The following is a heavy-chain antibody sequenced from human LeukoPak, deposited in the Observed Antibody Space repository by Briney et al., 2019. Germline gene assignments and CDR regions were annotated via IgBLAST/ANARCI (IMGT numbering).Heavy chain of an antibody. V-gene: IGHV4-59*01. CDR2: IYYSGST. Sequence: PSETLSLTCTVSGGSISSYYWSWIRQPPGKGLEWIGYIYYSGSTNYNPSLKSRVTISVDTSKNQFSLKLSSVTAADTAVYYCARVYDGIPDRQWLEYNWFDPWGQGTLVTVSS. CDR3: ARVYDGIPDRQWLEYNWFDP. J-gene: IGHJ5*02. CDR1: GGSISSYY. D-gene: IGHD6-19*01.